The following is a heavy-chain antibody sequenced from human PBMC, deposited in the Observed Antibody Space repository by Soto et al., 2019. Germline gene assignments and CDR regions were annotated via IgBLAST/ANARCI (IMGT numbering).Heavy chain of an antibody. CDR1: GFAFSSYG. V-gene: IGHV3-30*03. Sequence: QAQLVESGGGVVRPGRSLRLSCAASGFAFSSYGMHWVRQAPGTGLEWVAVISYDGSLQHYADSVKGRFTISRDNSKNIVLLQMGSLRAEDTAVYYCVSARGYGHASVPYSWGQGALVSVSS. CDR3: VSARGYGHASVPYS. J-gene: IGHJ4*02. D-gene: IGHD5-18*01. CDR2: ISYDGSLQ.